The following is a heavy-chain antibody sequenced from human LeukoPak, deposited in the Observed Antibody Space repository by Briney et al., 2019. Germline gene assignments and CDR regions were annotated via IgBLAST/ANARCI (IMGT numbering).Heavy chain of an antibody. CDR2: LKSRGGGETA. V-gene: IGHV3-15*01. D-gene: IGHD1-1*01. Sequence: GGSLRLSCAASGFTFSSYAMSWVRQAPGKGLEWVGRLKSRGGGETADYSAPVKGRFTVSRDDSQSTLYLQMNSLKIEDTAVYFCSWELDVSFGRRLEHWGQGTLVTVAS. J-gene: IGHJ5*02. CDR1: GFTFSSYA. CDR3: SWELDVSFGRRLEH.